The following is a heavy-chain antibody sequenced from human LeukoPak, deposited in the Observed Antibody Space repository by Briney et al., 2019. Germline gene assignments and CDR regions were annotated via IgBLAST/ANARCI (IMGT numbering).Heavy chain of an antibody. CDR1: GLTFSGYW. Sequence: GGSLRLSCAASGLTFSGYWMNWVRQAPGKGLEWVANIKPDGSEKYYVDSVKGRFTISRDNAKNSLYLQMTSLRAENTAVYYCARGSGDYSGQGTLVTVSS. CDR3: ARGSGDY. V-gene: IGHV3-7*04. CDR2: IKPDGSEK. J-gene: IGHJ4*02.